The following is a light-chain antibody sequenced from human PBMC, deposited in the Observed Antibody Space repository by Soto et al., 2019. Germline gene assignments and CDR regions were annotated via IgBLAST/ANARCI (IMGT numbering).Light chain of an antibody. J-gene: IGKJ1*01. CDR1: QSISTN. CDR3: QHYNNWPPWT. CDR2: GAS. Sequence: IVMTQSPVTMSVSPGERATLSCRASQSISTNLAWYQQKPGQAPRLLIYGASTRATGIPAWFSGGGSGTEFTLTISSLQSEDFAVYYCQHYNNWPPWTFGQGTKVETK. V-gene: IGKV3-15*01.